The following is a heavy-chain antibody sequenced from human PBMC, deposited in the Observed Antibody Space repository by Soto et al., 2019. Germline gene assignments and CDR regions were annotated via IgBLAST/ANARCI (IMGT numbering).Heavy chain of an antibody. CDR2: ISWDGGST. J-gene: IGHJ1*01. CDR1: GFTFDDYT. Sequence: GGSLRLSCAASGFTFDDYTMHWVRQAPGKGLEWVSLISWDGGSTYYADSVKGRFTISRDNSKNSLYLQMNSLRTEDTALYYCAKDRDSSGWYYFKHWGQGTLVTVSS. D-gene: IGHD6-19*01. V-gene: IGHV3-43*01. CDR3: AKDRDSSGWYYFKH.